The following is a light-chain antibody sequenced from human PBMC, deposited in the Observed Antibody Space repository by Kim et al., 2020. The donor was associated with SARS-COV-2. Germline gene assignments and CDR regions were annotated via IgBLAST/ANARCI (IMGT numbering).Light chain of an antibody. CDR3: QQSYSTPPYT. V-gene: IGKV1-39*01. CDR1: QSISSY. Sequence: DIQMTQSPSSLSASVGDRVTITCRASQSISSYLNWYQQKPGKAPKLLIYAASSLRSGVPSRFSGSGSGTDFTLTISSLQPEDFATYYCQQSYSTPPYTFGQGTKLEI. CDR2: AAS. J-gene: IGKJ2*01.